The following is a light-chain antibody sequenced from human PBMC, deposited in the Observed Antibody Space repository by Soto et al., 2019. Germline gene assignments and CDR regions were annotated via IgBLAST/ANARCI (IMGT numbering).Light chain of an antibody. CDR2: SNN. CDR1: SSNIGSNT. CDR3: QAYDYTLTASV. Sequence: QSVLTQPPSASGTPGQRVTISCSGSSSNIGSNTVNWYQQLPGTAPKLLIYSNNQRPSGVPERFSGSKSGTSASLAITGLQAEDEADYYCQAYDYTLTASVFGGGTKGTVL. V-gene: IGLV1-44*01. J-gene: IGLJ3*02.